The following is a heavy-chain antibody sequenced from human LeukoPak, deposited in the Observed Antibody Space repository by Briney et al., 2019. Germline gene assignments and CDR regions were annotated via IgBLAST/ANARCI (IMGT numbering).Heavy chain of an antibody. D-gene: IGHD3-22*01. J-gene: IGHJ4*02. CDR2: IYDSGST. CDR1: GGSISSYY. Sequence: SETLSLTCTVSGGSISSYYWNWFRQPPGKGLEWIGHIYDSGSTNYNPSLKSRVTISVDTSKNQFSLKLSSVTAADTAVYYCARELYYYDSSGYPPDYWGQGTLVTVSS. V-gene: IGHV4-59*12. CDR3: ARELYYYDSSGYPPDY.